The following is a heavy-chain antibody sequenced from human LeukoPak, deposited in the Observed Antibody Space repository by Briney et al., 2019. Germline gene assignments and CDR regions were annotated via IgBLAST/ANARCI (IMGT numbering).Heavy chain of an antibody. D-gene: IGHD1-1*01. CDR1: GFTITTYA. Sequence: GGSLRLSCAASGFTITTYAVNWVRQAPGKGLEWVSGIGGGGTEYYSDSVKGRFIISSDSSQNLVHLHMNSLTVEDTAVYYCARAQRALDYWGQGTLVTVSS. CDR2: IGGGGTE. J-gene: IGHJ4*02. CDR3: ARAQRALDY. V-gene: IGHV3-23*01.